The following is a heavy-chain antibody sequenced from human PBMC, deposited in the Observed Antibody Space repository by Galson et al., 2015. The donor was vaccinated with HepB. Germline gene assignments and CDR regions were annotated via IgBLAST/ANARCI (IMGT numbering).Heavy chain of an antibody. J-gene: IGHJ4*02. CDR3: AKDSSLAVAGTGTFAY. Sequence: SLRLSCAASGFTFDDYAMHWVRQAQGKGLEWVSGISWNSGRIGYADSVKGRFTISRDNAKNSLYLQMNSLRAEDTALYYCAKDSSLAVAGTGTFAYWGQGTLVTVSS. V-gene: IGHV3-9*01. CDR2: ISWNSGRI. CDR1: GFTFDDYA. D-gene: IGHD6-19*01.